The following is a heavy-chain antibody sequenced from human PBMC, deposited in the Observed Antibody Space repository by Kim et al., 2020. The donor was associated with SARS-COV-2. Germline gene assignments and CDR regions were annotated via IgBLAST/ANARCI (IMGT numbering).Heavy chain of an antibody. Sequence: GGSLRLSCAASGFTFSSYWMHWVRQVPGKGLVWVSRINSDGNSISYVDSVKGRFTISRDNAKNTLYLQMNSLRVEDTALYYCARAMTMHGGVMGYWGQGNPVTVSS. J-gene: IGHJ4*02. CDR3: ARAMTMHGGVMGY. CDR1: GFTFSSYW. D-gene: IGHD3-3*01. CDR2: INSDGNSI. V-gene: IGHV3-74*01.